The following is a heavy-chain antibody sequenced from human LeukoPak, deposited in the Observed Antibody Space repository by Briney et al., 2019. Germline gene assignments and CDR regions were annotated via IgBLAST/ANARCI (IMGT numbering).Heavy chain of an antibody. CDR3: ARSPDILTGEKFDY. Sequence: SVKVSCKASGGTFSSYIITWVRQAPGQGLEWMGRIIPIFGTPNYAQKFQGRVTITADESTSTAYMELSRLRFEDTAVYYCARSPDILTGEKFDYWGQGTLVTVSS. CDR1: GGTFSSYI. J-gene: IGHJ4*02. D-gene: IGHD3-9*01. V-gene: IGHV1-69*13. CDR2: IIPIFGTP.